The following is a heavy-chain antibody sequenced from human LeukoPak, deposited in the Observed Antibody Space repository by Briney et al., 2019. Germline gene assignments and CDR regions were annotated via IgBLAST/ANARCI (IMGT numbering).Heavy chain of an antibody. J-gene: IGHJ4*02. CDR3: ARGPYDSSGYSDY. Sequence: GWSLRLSCAASGFTFSGYAMSWVRQAPGKGLEWVSAISGSGGSTYYADSVKGRFTISRDNSKNTLYLQMNSLRAEDTAVYYCARGPYDSSGYSDYWGQGTLVTVSS. V-gene: IGHV3-23*01. D-gene: IGHD3-22*01. CDR2: ISGSGGST. CDR1: GFTFSGYA.